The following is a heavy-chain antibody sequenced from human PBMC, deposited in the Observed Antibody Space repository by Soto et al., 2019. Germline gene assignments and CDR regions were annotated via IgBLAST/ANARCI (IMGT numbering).Heavy chain of an antibody. CDR2: INHSGST. CDR1: GGSFSGYY. D-gene: IGHD3-16*02. J-gene: IGHJ4*02. CDR3: ARAPKYYDYIWGSYRWFDY. V-gene: IGHV4-34*01. Sequence: QVQLQQWGAGLLKPSETLSLTCAVYGGSFSGYYWSWIRQPPGKGLEWIVEINHSGSTNYNPSLKSRVTISVDTSKNQFSLKLSSVTAADTAVYYCARAPKYYDYIWGSYRWFDYWGQGTLVTVSS.